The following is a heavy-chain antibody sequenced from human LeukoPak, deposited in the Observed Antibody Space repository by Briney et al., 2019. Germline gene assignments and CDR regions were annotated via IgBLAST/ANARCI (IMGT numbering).Heavy chain of an antibody. J-gene: IGHJ4*01. Sequence: ASVNVSCKASGYTFTCYYMHWVRQAPGQGLEWMGWINPESGATNYAQKFQGRVTMTRDTSISTAYMELSRLKSDDTAVYYCARLDIAARYFYYLGHGTLVTVSS. CDR2: INPESGAT. V-gene: IGHV1-2*02. CDR3: ARLDIAARYFYY. D-gene: IGHD6-6*01. CDR1: GYTFTCYY.